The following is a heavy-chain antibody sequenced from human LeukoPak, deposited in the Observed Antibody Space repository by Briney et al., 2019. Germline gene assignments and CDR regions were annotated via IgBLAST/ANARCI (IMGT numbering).Heavy chain of an antibody. CDR2: ISAENGNT. V-gene: IGHV1-18*01. D-gene: IGHD3-3*01. CDR3: ARTPHRSLEWLYWGFFDY. CDR1: GYTFTNYG. J-gene: IGHJ4*02. Sequence: GASVKVSCKASGYTFTNYGINWVRQAPGLGLEWMGWISAENGNTNYAQKVQGRVTMTTDTSTSTAYMELRSLRSDDTAVYYCARTPHRSLEWLYWGFFDYWGQGTLVTVSS.